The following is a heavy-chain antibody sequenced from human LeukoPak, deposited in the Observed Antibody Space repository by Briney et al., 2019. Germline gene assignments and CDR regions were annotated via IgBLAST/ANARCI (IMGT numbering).Heavy chain of an antibody. J-gene: IGHJ4*02. CDR3: AKPKSSYFDGSGYYYDY. CDR1: GGTFSNYA. Sequence: SVKVSCKASGGTFSNYAISWVRQAPGQGLEWMGGIIPIFDTADSAQKFQVRLTMTEDPSTDTAYMELSSLRSEDTAVYYCAKPKSSYFDGSGYYYDYWGQGTLVTVSS. V-gene: IGHV1-69*13. CDR2: IIPIFDTA. D-gene: IGHD3-22*01.